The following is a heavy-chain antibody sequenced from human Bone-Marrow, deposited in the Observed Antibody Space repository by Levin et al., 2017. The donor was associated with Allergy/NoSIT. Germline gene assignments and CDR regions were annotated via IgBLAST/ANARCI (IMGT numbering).Heavy chain of an antibody. Sequence: GASVKVSCKVSGYTLTELSMHWVRQAPGKGLEWMGGFDPEDGETIYAQKFQGRVTMTEDTSTDTAYMELSSLRSEDTAVYYCATVNPVPTQPDYYYYGMDVWGQGTTVTVSS. V-gene: IGHV1-24*01. CDR1: GYTLTELS. CDR2: FDPEDGET. D-gene: IGHD1-14*01. CDR3: ATVNPVPTQPDYYYYGMDV. J-gene: IGHJ6*02.